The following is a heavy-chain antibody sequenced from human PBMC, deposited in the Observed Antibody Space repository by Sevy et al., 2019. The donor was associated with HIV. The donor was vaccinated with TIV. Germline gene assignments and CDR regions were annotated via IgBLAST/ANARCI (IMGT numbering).Heavy chain of an antibody. CDR3: ATQSWGIVVVPAAIFPGAFDI. CDR2: FDPEDGET. V-gene: IGHV1-24*01. J-gene: IGHJ3*02. Sequence: ASVKVSCKVSGYTLTELSMHWVRQAPGKGLEWMGGFDPEDGETIYAQKFQGRVTMTEDTSTDTAYMELSSLRSEDTAVYYCATQSWGIVVVPAAIFPGAFDIRGQGTMVTVSS. D-gene: IGHD2-2*02. CDR1: GYTLTELS.